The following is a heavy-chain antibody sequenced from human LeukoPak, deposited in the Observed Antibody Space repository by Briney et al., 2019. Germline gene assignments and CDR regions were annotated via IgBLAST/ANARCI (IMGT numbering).Heavy chain of an antibody. CDR3: ARGSPSSRETYYYDSSGYYNP. D-gene: IGHD3-22*01. V-gene: IGHV4-59*01. Sequence: SETLSLTCTVSSGSISSYYWSWIRQPPGKGLEWIGYIYYSGSTNYNPSLKSRVTISVDTSKNQFSLKLSSVTAADTAVYYCARGSPSSRETYYYDSSGYYNPWGQGTLVTVSS. CDR1: SGSISSYY. J-gene: IGHJ5*02. CDR2: IYYSGST.